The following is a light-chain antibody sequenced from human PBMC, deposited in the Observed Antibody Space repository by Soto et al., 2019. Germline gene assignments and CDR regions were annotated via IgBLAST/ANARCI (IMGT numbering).Light chain of an antibody. CDR2: DAS. CDR1: QSISSC. V-gene: IGKV1-5*01. J-gene: IGKJ4*01. Sequence: DIQMTPSPSTLSASVVYRVITTCRASQSISSCFAWYQQTPGKAPKLLIYDASSLESGVPSRFSGGGSGTDFTLNIRSLQPGDFATYYCYKFNNYPLTFGGGTKWIS. CDR3: YKFNNYPLT.